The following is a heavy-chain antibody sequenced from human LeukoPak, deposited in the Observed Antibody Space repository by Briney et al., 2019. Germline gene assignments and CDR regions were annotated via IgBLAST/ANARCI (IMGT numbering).Heavy chain of an antibody. CDR3: AREEVPYSYGFGDAFDI. CDR1: GGSISSYY. Sequence: SETLSLTCTVSGGSISSYYWSWIRQPPGKGLEWIGYIYYSGSTNYNPSLKSRVTISVDTSKNQFSLKLSSVTAADTAVYYCAREEVPYSYGFGDAFDIWGQGTMVTVYS. D-gene: IGHD5-18*01. J-gene: IGHJ3*02. V-gene: IGHV4-59*01. CDR2: IYYSGST.